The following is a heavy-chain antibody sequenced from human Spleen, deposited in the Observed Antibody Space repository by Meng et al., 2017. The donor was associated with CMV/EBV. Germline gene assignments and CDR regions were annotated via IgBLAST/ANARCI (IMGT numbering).Heavy chain of an antibody. V-gene: IGHV3-33*08. CDR3: ARAGLGYCSVTSCYNDY. Sequence: GGSLRLSCAASGFTFSSYAMSWVRQAPGKGLEWVAVIWYDGSNKYYADSVKGRFTISRDNAKNSLFLQMSSLRAEDTAMYYCARAGLGYCSVTSCYNDYWGQGTLVTVSS. D-gene: IGHD2-2*02. J-gene: IGHJ4*02. CDR2: IWYDGSNK. CDR1: GFTFSSYA.